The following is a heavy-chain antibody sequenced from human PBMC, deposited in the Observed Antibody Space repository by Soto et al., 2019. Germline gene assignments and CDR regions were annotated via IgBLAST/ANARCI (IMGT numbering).Heavy chain of an antibody. Sequence: ASVKVSCRASGYTFTSYSIHWLRQSPGQGLEWMGKINPGGGSTTYAQKFQGRVTMTRDTSTSTVYMELSSLRSEDTAVYYCVRYSGYGDYYGMDVWGQGTTVTVSS. D-gene: IGHD5-12*01. CDR2: INPGGGST. CDR1: GYTFTSYS. CDR3: VRYSGYGDYYGMDV. V-gene: IGHV1-46*01. J-gene: IGHJ6*02.